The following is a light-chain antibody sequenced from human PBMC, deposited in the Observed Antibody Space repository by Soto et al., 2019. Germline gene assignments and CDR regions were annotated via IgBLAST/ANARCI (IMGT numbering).Light chain of an antibody. CDR3: TSYLYSSGHIV. J-gene: IGLJ1*01. V-gene: IGLV2-14*01. CDR2: EIT. Sequence: QSVLSQPASVSGSPGQSITTSCTDSSSDFHNYPHVPCYRQPPVKAPNLIIHEITLRPPRVSNLFSGSKSGNTASLTITGLQAEDEADYYCTSYLYSSGHIVFGTGTKVTVL. CDR1: SSDFHNYPH.